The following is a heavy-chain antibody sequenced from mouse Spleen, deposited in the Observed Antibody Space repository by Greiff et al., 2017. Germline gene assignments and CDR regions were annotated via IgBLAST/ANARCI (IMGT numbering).Heavy chain of an antibody. D-gene: IGHD2-1*01. CDR2: ILPGSGST. V-gene: IGHV1-9*01. Sequence: ESGAELMKPGASVKISCKATGYTFSSYWIEWVKQRPGHGLEWIGEILPGSGSTNYNEKFKGKATFTADTSSNTAYMQLSSLTSEDSAVYYCARYYGNYVNWYFDVWGAGTTVTVSS. CDR1: GYTFSSYW. J-gene: IGHJ1*01. CDR3: ARYYGNYVNWYFDV.